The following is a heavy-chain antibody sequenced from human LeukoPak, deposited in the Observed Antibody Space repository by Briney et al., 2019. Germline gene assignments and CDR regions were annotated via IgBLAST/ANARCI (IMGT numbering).Heavy chain of an antibody. CDR3: ARHASHASDGSGWYPDF. V-gene: IGHV5-51*01. CDR1: GYSFTSYW. J-gene: IGHJ4*02. Sequence: GESLKISCKGSGYSFTSYWIGWVRQMPGKGLEWMGIIYPGDSDTRYSPSFQGQVTLSADKSISTAYLQWNNLKASDTAIYYCARHASHASDGSGWYPDFWGQGTLVSVSS. CDR2: IYPGDSDT. D-gene: IGHD6-19*01.